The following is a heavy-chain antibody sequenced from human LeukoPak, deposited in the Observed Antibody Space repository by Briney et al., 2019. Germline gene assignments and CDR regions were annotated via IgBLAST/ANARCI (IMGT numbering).Heavy chain of an antibody. CDR2: IIPIFGTA. V-gene: IGHV1-69*05. Sequence: SVKVSCKASGGTFSSYAISWVRQAPGQGLEWMGRIIPIFGTANYAQKFQGRVTITTDESTSTAYMELSSLRSEDTAVYYCAREPEIRIGKWFDPWGQGTLVTVSS. D-gene: IGHD2-15*01. CDR3: AREPEIRIGKWFDP. J-gene: IGHJ5*02. CDR1: GGTFSSYA.